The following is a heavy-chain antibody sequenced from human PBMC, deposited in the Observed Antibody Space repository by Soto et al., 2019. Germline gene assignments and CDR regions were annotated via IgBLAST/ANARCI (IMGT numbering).Heavy chain of an antibody. V-gene: IGHV1-8*01. J-gene: IGHJ5*02. CDR2: MNPNSGNT. D-gene: IGHD4-17*01. CDR1: GYTFTSYD. Sequence: QVQLVQSGAEVKKPGASVKVSCKASGYTFTSYDINWVRQATGQGLEYLGWMNPNSGNTGYVQKFQGRVTMTRDTSISTVYMELSSLRSEDTAVYFCARGVKYGAYSRWFAPWGQGTLGTVSS. CDR3: ARGVKYGAYSRWFAP.